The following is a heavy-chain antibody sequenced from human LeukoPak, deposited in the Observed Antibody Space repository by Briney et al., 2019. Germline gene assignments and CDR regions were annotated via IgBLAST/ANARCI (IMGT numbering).Heavy chain of an antibody. Sequence: GASPRPSCATSRLTFRDYDKSWIRQAPGKGLEWVSYISTTSSFTNYADSVKGRFTISRDNAKNSLYLQMNSLRAEDTAVYYCARDLRLTWVGGQGTLVTVSS. D-gene: IGHD2-15*01. CDR3: ARDLRLTWV. CDR2: ISTTSSFT. V-gene: IGHV3-11*05. J-gene: IGHJ4*02. CDR1: RLTFRDYD.